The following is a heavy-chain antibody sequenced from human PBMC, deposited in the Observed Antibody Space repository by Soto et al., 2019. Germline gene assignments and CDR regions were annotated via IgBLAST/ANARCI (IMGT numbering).Heavy chain of an antibody. D-gene: IGHD6-19*01. CDR2: ISYDGSNK. CDR1: GFTFSSYG. J-gene: IGHJ6*02. Sequence: QSGGSLRLSCAASGFTFSSYGMHWVRQAPGKGLEWVAAISYDGSNKYYADSVKGRFTVSRDNSKNTLYLQMNSLRAEDTAVYYCAKDRGSSGWYGMDVWGQGTTVTVSS. CDR3: AKDRGSSGWYGMDV. V-gene: IGHV3-30*18.